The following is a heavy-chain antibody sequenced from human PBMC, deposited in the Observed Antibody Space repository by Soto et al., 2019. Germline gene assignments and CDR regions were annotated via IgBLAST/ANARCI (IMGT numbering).Heavy chain of an antibody. CDR2: ISGSGGST. V-gene: IGHV3-23*01. CDR1: GFTFSSYA. CDR3: AKLYYYDSSGYYWARYFDY. D-gene: IGHD3-22*01. J-gene: IGHJ4*02. Sequence: GSLRLSCAASGFTFSSYAMSWVRQAPGKGLEWVSAISGSGGSTYYADSVKGRLTISRDNSKNTLYLQMNSLRAEDTAVYYCAKLYYYDSSGYYWARYFDYWGQGTLVTVSS.